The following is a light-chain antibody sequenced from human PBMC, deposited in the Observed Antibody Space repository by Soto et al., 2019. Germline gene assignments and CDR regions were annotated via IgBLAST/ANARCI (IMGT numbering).Light chain of an antibody. V-gene: IGLV2-23*01. Sequence: QSALTQPACVSGSPGQSITISCTGTSSDVGSYNLVSWYQQHPGKAPKLMIYEGSKRPSGVSNRFSGSKSGNTASLTISGLQAEDEADYYCCSYAGSSTWVFGGGTKVTV. CDR3: CSYAGSSTWV. CDR1: SSDVGSYNL. J-gene: IGLJ3*02. CDR2: EGS.